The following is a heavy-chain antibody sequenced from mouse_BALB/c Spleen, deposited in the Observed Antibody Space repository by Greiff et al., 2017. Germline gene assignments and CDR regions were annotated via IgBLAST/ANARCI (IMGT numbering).Heavy chain of an antibody. CDR3: ARGAGTWYFDY. Sequence: EVKLVESGGDLVKPGGSLKLSCAASGFTFSSYGMSWVRQTPDKRLEWVATISSGGSYTYYPDSVKGRFTISRDNAKNTLYLQMSSLKSEDTAMYYCARGAGTWYFDYWGQGTTLTVSS. V-gene: IGHV5-6*02. D-gene: IGHD4-1*01. CDR1: GFTFSSYG. J-gene: IGHJ2*01. CDR2: ISSGGSYT.